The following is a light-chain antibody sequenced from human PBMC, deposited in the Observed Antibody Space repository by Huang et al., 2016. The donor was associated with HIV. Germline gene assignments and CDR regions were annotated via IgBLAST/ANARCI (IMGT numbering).Light chain of an antibody. Sequence: VMTQSPATLSVSPGERATLSCRASESILRNLAWYPQRPGQPPRLIIYGASVRRPGNPDRFRGSGSGTEFSLTSSSLQSEDFAVYYCQQYNKWPPYTYGQGTKLEIK. V-gene: IGKV3-15*01. CDR1: ESILRN. J-gene: IGKJ2*01. CDR3: QQYNKWPPYT. CDR2: GAS.